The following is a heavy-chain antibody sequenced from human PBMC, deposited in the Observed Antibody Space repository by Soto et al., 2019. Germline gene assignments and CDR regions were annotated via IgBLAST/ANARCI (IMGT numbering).Heavy chain of an antibody. Sequence: QVQLVQSGAEVKKPGASVKVSCKTSGYTFTNYNINWVRQATGQGLEWMGWMNPNSGNTGYAQKSQGRATFTRNTAIPTAYMELSRLGSWDTAVYSCGRAEPYSTSSPLDYLGQGTLVAVSS. J-gene: IGHJ4*02. CDR2: MNPNSGNT. D-gene: IGHD6-6*01. CDR3: GRAEPYSTSSPLDY. CDR1: GYTFTNYN. V-gene: IGHV1-8*01.